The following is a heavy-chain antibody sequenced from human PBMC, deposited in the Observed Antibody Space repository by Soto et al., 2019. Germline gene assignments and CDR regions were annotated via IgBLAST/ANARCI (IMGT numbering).Heavy chain of an antibody. Sequence: QVQLVQSGAEVKKPGASVKVSCKASGYTFTGYYMHWVRQAPGQGLEWMGWINPNSGGTNYAQKFQGWVTMTRDTSISTAYMELSRLRSDDTAVYYCARDRSITIFDHGGGYYYYYGMDVWGQGTTVTVSS. J-gene: IGHJ6*02. CDR3: ARDRSITIFDHGGGYYYYYGMDV. CDR2: INPNSGGT. D-gene: IGHD3-3*01. V-gene: IGHV1-2*04. CDR1: GYTFTGYY.